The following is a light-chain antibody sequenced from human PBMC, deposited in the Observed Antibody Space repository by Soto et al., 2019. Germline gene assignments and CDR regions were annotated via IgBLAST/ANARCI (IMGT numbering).Light chain of an antibody. CDR2: AAS. Sequence: DIQMTQSPSSLSASVGDRVTITCRASQDISNYLAWYQQRPGKVPKLLISAASTFQSGVPSRFSGSGSGTDFTLTISSLHPEDVATYYCQKYNSAPLTFGGGTKVEIK. J-gene: IGKJ4*01. CDR1: QDISNY. CDR3: QKYNSAPLT. V-gene: IGKV1-27*01.